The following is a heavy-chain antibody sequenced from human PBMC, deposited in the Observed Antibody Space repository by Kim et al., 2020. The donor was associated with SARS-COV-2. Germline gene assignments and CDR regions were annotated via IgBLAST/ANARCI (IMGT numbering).Heavy chain of an antibody. D-gene: IGHD6-19*01. V-gene: IGHV3-11*06. CDR3: ARGLLWLVREAIYYFDY. Sequence: VKGRFTITGDNAKNSLCLQMNSLRAEDTAVYYCARGLLWLVREAIYYFDYWGQGTLGTVSS. J-gene: IGHJ4*02.